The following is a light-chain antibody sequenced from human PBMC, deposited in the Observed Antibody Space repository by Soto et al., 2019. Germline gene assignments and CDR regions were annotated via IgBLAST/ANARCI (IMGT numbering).Light chain of an antibody. V-gene: IGKV4-1*01. Sequence: DIVMTQSPDSLPVSLGERATINCKSSQSVLYSSSSKDCLVWYQRKPGQPPKVLIYWASTRESGVPDRFSVSESVTDFTLTISNLQAEDVAVYYCLQHCSSPYTFCQGTMLEI. J-gene: IGKJ2*01. CDR3: LQHCSSPYT. CDR1: QSVLYSSSSKDC. CDR2: WAS.